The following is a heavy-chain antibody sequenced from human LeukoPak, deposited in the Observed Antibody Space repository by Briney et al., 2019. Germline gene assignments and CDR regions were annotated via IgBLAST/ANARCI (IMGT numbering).Heavy chain of an antibody. J-gene: IGHJ5*02. CDR3: ATDPPYCTNGVCYTGEGWFDP. Sequence: ASVKVSCKASGYIFTNYYIHWLRQAPAQGLEWMGIINPAGGITGYAQKFQGRVTMTTDTSTSTAYMELSSLRSDDTALYYYATDPPYCTNGVCYTGEGWFDPWGQGTLVTVSS. D-gene: IGHD2-8*01. V-gene: IGHV1-46*01. CDR1: GYIFTNYY. CDR2: INPAGGIT.